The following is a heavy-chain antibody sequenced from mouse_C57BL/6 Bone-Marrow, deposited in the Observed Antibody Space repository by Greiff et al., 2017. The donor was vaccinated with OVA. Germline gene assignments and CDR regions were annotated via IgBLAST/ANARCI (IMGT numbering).Heavy chain of an antibody. CDR1: GYTFTSYG. J-gene: IGHJ1*03. CDR3: ARYRDGCGNWYFDV. Sequence: QVQLKQSGAELARPGASVKLSCKASGYTFTSYGISWVKQRTGQGLEWIGEIYPRSGNTYYNEKFKGKATLTADKSSSTAYMELLSLTSEDSAVYYCARYRDGCGNWYFDVWGTGTTVTVSS. D-gene: IGHD2-3*01. V-gene: IGHV1-81*01. CDR2: IYPRSGNT.